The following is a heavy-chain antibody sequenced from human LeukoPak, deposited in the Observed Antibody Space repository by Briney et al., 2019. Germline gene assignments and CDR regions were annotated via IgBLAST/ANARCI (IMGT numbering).Heavy chain of an antibody. Sequence: ASVKVSCKASGYTFTSYYMHWVRQAPGQGLEWMGIINPSGGSTSYAQKFQGRVTMTRDTSTSTVYMELSSLRSEDTAVYYCARDNRVLLWFGELLFSGAFDIWGQGTMVTVSS. D-gene: IGHD3-10*01. CDR3: ARDNRVLLWFGELLFSGAFDI. CDR1: GYTFTSYY. CDR2: INPSGGST. V-gene: IGHV1-46*01. J-gene: IGHJ3*02.